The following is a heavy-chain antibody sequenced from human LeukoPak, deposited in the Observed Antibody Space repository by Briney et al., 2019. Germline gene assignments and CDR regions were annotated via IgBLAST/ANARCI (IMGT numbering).Heavy chain of an antibody. CDR2: ISGSGGST. J-gene: IGHJ3*02. V-gene: IGHV3-23*01. CDR1: GFTFSSYA. D-gene: IGHD6-19*01. Sequence: PGGSLRLSCAASGFTFSSYAMSWVRQAPGKGLEWVSAISGSGGSTYYADSVKGRFTISRDNSKNTLYLQMNSLRAEDTAVDYCAKGTGVAVAGHLEGDAFDIWGQGTMVTVSS. CDR3: AKGTGVAVAGHLEGDAFDI.